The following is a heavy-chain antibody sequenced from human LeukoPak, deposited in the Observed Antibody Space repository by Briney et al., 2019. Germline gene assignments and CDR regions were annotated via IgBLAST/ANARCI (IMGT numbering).Heavy chain of an antibody. CDR3: ERAGLAPGY. CDR1: GFTFSSYA. Sequence: GGSLGLSCAASGFTFSSYAMHWVRQAPGKGLEYVSAISSNGGSTYYANSVKGRFTISRDNSKNTLYLQMGSLRAEDMAVYYCERAGLAPGYWGQGTLVTVSS. V-gene: IGHV3-64*01. CDR2: ISSNGGST. J-gene: IGHJ4*02. D-gene: IGHD2-21*01.